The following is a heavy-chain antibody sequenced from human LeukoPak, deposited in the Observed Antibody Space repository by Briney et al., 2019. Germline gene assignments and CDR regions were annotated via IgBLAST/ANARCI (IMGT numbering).Heavy chain of an antibody. CDR1: GYTFTGYY. CDR3: ARVAYHLTPYSPGGYYAMDV. CDR2: IYPNSGGT. V-gene: IGHV1-2*02. J-gene: IGHJ6*02. Sequence: ASVKVSCKDSGYTFTGYYIHWVRQAPGQGLVWMGRIYPNSGGTNYAQKFQGRVTMTRDTSISTAYMELSRLRSDDTAVYYCARVAYHLTPYSPGGYYAMDVWGQGTTVTVSS. D-gene: IGHD2-2*01.